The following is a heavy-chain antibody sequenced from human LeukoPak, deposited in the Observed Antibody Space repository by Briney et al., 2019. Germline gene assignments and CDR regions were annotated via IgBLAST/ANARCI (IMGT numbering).Heavy chain of an antibody. Sequence: AGGSLRLSCAASGFTLSSYAMTWVRQAAGRGLEWVSSVDGGCGGTYYADSVKGRFTISRDNSNDTLYLQMNGLRAEDTAVYFCAKQSAGSAAWYSLHYDFWGQGTLVTVSS. CDR1: GFTLSSYA. CDR2: VDGGCGGT. V-gene: IGHV3-23*01. D-gene: IGHD6-13*01. J-gene: IGHJ4*02. CDR3: AKQSAGSAAWYSLHYDF.